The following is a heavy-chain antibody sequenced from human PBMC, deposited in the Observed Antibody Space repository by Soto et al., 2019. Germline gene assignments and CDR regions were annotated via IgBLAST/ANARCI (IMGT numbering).Heavy chain of an antibody. V-gene: IGHV4-59*01. D-gene: IGHD6-13*01. J-gene: IGHJ4*02. CDR1: GGSISGYF. CDR2: MYDTGST. Sequence: LETLSLTCFVSGGSISGYFWSWVRQPPGKGLEWIAFMYDTGSTNYNPSLKSRVSTSVDTSKNQFSLKLNSVTTADTAVYYCARGWSSSWPYWGQGTLVTVSS. CDR3: ARGWSSSWPY.